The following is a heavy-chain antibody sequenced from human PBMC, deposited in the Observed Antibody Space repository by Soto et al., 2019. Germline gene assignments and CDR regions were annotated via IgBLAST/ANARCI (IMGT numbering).Heavy chain of an antibody. Sequence: QVQLQESGPGLVKPSETLSLTCTVSGDSVDTFGYYWSWIRQPPGKGLEWIGYISYSGSTAYNPSLKSRVAILVDTSKNQLSLVLRSVTAADTAFYYCARGKAYSGSYGEHWGQGTLVTVSS. V-gene: IGHV4-61*08. CDR3: ARGKAYSGSYGEH. CDR1: GDSVDTFGYY. CDR2: ISYSGST. J-gene: IGHJ4*02. D-gene: IGHD1-26*01.